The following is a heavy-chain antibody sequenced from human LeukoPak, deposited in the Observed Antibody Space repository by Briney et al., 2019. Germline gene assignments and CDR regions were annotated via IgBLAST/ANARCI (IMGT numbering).Heavy chain of an antibody. Sequence: GGSLRLSCAASGFTFSRHWMNRVRQAPGKGLEWAANIKDDGSEKYYVDSVKGRFTISRDNAKNSLFLQMNSLRAEDTAVYYCVEDGVWGRGTTVTVSS. CDR1: GFTFSRHW. CDR3: VEDGV. CDR2: IKDDGSEK. J-gene: IGHJ6*02. V-gene: IGHV3-7*01. D-gene: IGHD3-3*01.